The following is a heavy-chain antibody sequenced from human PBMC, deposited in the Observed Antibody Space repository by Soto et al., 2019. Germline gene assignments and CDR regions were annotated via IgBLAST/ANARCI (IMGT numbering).Heavy chain of an antibody. CDR1: GYTFTDYY. D-gene: IGHD5-18*01. CDR2: VDPEDGET. V-gene: IGHV1-69-2*01. CDR3: ATVYSYGPDY. Sequence: ASVKVSCKVSGYTFTDYYMHWVQQAPGKGLEWMGLVDPEDGETIYAEKFQGRVTITADTSTDTAYMELSSLRSEDTAVYYCATVYSYGPDYWGQGTLVTVSS. J-gene: IGHJ4*02.